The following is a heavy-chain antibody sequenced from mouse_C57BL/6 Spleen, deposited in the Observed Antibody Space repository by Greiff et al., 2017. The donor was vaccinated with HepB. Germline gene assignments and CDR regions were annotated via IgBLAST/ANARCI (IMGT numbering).Heavy chain of an antibody. CDR3: ASQGTSDGYYPFAY. Sequence: EVQLQQSGPELVKPGASVKISCKASGYTFTDYYMNWVKQSHGKSLEWIGDINPNNGGTSYNQKFKGKATLTVDKSSSTAYMELRSLTSEDSAVYYWASQGTSDGYYPFAYWGQGTLVTVSA. CDR2: INPNNGGT. CDR1: GYTFTDYY. D-gene: IGHD2-3*01. V-gene: IGHV1-26*01. J-gene: IGHJ3*01.